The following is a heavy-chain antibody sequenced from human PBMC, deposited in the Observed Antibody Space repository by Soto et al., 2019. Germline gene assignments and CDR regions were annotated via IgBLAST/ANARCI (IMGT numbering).Heavy chain of an antibody. CDR1: GFTFSIYA. Sequence: PGGSLRLSCSASGFTFSIYAMTWVRQAPGKGLEWVSIISGSGGSTYYADSVKGRFTISRDNSKNTLYLQMNSLRAEDTAVYYCAKHRSDYYRTSFDYWGQGTLVTVSS. CDR2: ISGSGGST. V-gene: IGHV3-23*01. J-gene: IGHJ4*02. D-gene: IGHD3-3*01. CDR3: AKHRSDYYRTSFDY.